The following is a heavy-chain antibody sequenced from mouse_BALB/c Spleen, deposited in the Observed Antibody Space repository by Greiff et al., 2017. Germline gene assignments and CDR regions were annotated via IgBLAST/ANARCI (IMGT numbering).Heavy chain of an antibody. J-gene: IGHJ2*01. CDR3: TRLGYDSFDY. Sequence: EVKVEESGGGLVQPGGSMKLSCVASGFTFSNYWMNWVRQSPEKGLEWVAEIRLKSNNYATHYAESVKGRFTISRDDSKSSVYLQMNNLRAEDTGSYYCTRLGYDSFDYWGQGTTLTVSS. CDR1: GFTFSNYW. V-gene: IGHV6-6*02. CDR2: IRLKSNNYAT. D-gene: IGHD2-14*01.